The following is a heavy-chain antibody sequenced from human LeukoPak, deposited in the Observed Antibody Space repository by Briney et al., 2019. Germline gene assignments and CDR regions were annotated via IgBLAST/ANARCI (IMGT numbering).Heavy chain of an antibody. Sequence: GGSLRLSCAASGFIFSSYAMSWVRQAPGKGLEWVSAISGSGGSTYYADSVKGRFTISRDNSKNTLYLQMNSLRAEDTAVYYCAKVPIGYTWGYFDYWGQGTLVTVSS. CDR3: AKVPIGYTWGYFDY. CDR1: GFIFSSYA. V-gene: IGHV3-23*01. J-gene: IGHJ4*02. CDR2: ISGSGGST. D-gene: IGHD3-16*01.